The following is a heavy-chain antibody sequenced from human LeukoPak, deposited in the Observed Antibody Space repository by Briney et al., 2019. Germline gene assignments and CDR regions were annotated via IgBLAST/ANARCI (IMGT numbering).Heavy chain of an antibody. V-gene: IGHV3-21*01. Sequence: GGSLRLSCAASGFTFSSYSMNWVRRAPGKGLEWVSSISSSSSYIYYADSVKGRFTISRDNAKNSLYLQMNSLRAEDTAVYYCARDLIVGAIGFAYWGQGTLVTVSS. CDR1: GFTFSSYS. CDR3: ARDLIVGAIGFAY. CDR2: ISSSSSYI. D-gene: IGHD1-26*01. J-gene: IGHJ4*02.